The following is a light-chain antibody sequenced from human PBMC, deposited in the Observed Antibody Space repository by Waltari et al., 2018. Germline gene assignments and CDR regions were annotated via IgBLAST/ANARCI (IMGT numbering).Light chain of an antibody. J-gene: IGKJ2*01. CDR3: QQANSFPPYT. CDR2: AAS. CDR1: QVISSW. Sequence: DIQLTQSPSSVSASVGDRVTITCRASQVISSWLAWFQQKPGKAPKLLIYAASSLQSGVPSRFSGSGSGTDFTLTISSLQPEDFATYYCQQANSFPPYTFGQGTKLEIK. V-gene: IGKV1-12*01.